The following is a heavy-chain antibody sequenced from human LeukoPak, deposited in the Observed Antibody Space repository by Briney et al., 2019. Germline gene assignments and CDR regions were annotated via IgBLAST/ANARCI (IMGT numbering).Heavy chain of an antibody. CDR2: ISSSSSTI. V-gene: IGHV3-48*04. CDR1: GFTFSSYS. CDR3: ARDLAILTAYYYYGMDV. J-gene: IGHJ6*02. D-gene: IGHD3-9*01. Sequence: GGSLRLSCAASGFTFSSYSMNWVRQAPGKGLEWVSYISSSSSTIYYADSVKGRFTISRDNAKNTLYLQMNSLRAEDTAVYYCARDLAILTAYYYYGMDVWGQGTTVTVSS.